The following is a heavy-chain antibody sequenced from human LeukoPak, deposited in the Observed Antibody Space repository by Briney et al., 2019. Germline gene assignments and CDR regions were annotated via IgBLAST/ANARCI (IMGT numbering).Heavy chain of an antibody. J-gene: IGHJ4*02. Sequence: EASVKVSCKASGYTFTSYAMNWVRQAPGQGLEWMGWINPNSGGTNYAQKFQGRVTMTRDTSISTAYMELSRLRSDDTAVYYCARVIGYCSGGSCYLFDYWGQGTLVTVSS. V-gene: IGHV1-2*02. CDR2: INPNSGGT. CDR3: ARVIGYCSGGSCYLFDY. D-gene: IGHD2-15*01. CDR1: GYTFTSYA.